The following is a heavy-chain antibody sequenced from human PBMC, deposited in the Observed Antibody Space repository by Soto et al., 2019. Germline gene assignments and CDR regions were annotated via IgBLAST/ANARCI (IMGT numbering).Heavy chain of an antibody. CDR2: ISAYNGNT. V-gene: IGHV1-18*01. D-gene: IGHD5-18*01. CDR1: GYTFTSYG. J-gene: IGHJ4*02. CDR3: ARVELWLPNHGTFDY. Sequence: ASVKVSCKASGYTFTSYGISWVRQAPGQGLEWMGWISAYNGNTNYAQKLQGRVTMTTDTSTSTAYMELRSLRSDDTAVYYCARVELWLPNHGTFDYWGQGTLVTVSS.